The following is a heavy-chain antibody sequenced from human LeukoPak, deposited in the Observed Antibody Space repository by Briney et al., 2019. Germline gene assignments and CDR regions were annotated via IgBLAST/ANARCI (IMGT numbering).Heavy chain of an antibody. CDR2: ISAYNGNT. CDR3: ARHYVWGSYRHPDY. V-gene: IGHV1-18*01. CDR1: GYTFTIYG. J-gene: IGHJ4*02. Sequence: AASVKVSCKASGYTFTIYGISWVRQAPGQGREWMGWISAYNGNTNYAQKLQGRVSITTDTSTSTAYMEVRGLTSDDTAVYYCARHYVWGSYRHPDYWGQGTLVTVSS. D-gene: IGHD3-16*02.